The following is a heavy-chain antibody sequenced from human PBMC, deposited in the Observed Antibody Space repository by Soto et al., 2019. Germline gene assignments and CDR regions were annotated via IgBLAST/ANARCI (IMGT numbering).Heavy chain of an antibody. D-gene: IGHD3-9*01. V-gene: IGHV3-30*18. CDR3: AKDLDI. CDR1: GFTFSSYG. CDR2: ISYDGSNK. J-gene: IGHJ4*02. Sequence: PGGSLRLSCAASGFTFSSYGMHWVRQAPGKGLEWVAVISYDGSNKYYADSVKGRFTISRDNSKNTLYLQMNSLRAEDTAVYYCAKDLDIWGQGXLVTVYS.